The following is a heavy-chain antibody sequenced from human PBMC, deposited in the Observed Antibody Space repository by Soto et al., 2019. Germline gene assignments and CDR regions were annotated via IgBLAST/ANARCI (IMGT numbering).Heavy chain of an antibody. CDR1: GLSVSNNH. CDR2: IHGGGSA. CDR3: AGLLTTAASLIY. Sequence: VQLVESGGGLIQPGGSLRLSCAASGLSVSNNHMTWVRQAPGKGLEWVSLIHGGGSAYYADSVKGRFTISRDNSKNTLYLQMGSLRAEDTAIYYCAGLLTTAASLIYWGQGNLVSVSS. J-gene: IGHJ4*02. V-gene: IGHV3-53*01. D-gene: IGHD1-1*01.